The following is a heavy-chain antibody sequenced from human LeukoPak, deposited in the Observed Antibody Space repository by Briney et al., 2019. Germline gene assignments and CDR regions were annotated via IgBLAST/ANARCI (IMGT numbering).Heavy chain of an antibody. CDR1: GFTFSNYA. V-gene: IGHV3-23*01. CDR3: AKSQLLWFGEDFDY. D-gene: IGHD3-10*01. Sequence: PGGSLRLSCATSGFTFSNYAMSWVRQAPGKGLEWVSTISGSGGQTYHADSVKGRFTIPRDNSKNTLYLQMNSLRAEDTAVYYCAKSQLLWFGEDFDYWGQGTLVTVSS. CDR2: ISGSGGQT. J-gene: IGHJ4*02.